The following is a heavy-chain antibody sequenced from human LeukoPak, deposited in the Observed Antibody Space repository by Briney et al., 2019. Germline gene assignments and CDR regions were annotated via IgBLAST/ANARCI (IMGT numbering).Heavy chain of an antibody. V-gene: IGHV1-18*01. D-gene: IGHD2-2*01. Sequence: ASVKVSCKXSGYTFTSYGINWVRQAPGQGLEWMGWISAYNGNTNYSQNFQGRVTMTTATSTSTAYMQLRSLTSDATAVYYCARGCSSTSCYHGIGWFDPWGQGTLVTVSS. CDR3: ARGCSSTSCYHGIGWFDP. CDR2: ISAYNGNT. J-gene: IGHJ5*02. CDR1: GYTFTSYG.